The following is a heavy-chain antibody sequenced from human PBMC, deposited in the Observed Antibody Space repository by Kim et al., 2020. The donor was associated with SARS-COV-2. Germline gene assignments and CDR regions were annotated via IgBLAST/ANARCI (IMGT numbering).Heavy chain of an antibody. V-gene: IGHV1-46*01. CDR3: ARDFGDYYGSGSYYNITYYFDY. D-gene: IGHD3-10*01. CDR1: GYTFTSYY. J-gene: IGHJ4*02. CDR2: INPSGGST. Sequence: ASVKVSCKASGYTFTSYYMHWVRQAPGQGLEWMGIINPSGGSTSYAQKFQGRVTMTRDTSTSTVYMELSSLRSEDTAVYYCARDFGDYYGSGSYYNITYYFDYWGQGTLVTVSS.